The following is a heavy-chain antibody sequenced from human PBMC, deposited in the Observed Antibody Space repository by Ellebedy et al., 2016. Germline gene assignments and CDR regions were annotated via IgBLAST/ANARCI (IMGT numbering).Heavy chain of an antibody. V-gene: IGHV1-18*01. CDR1: GYTFTSYG. CDR3: ATSPYYGDYGYFDL. J-gene: IGHJ2*01. Sequence: ASVKVSCXASGYTFTSYGISWVRQAPGQGLEWMGWISAYNGNTNYAQKLQGRVTMTTDTSTSTAYMELRSLRSDDTAVYYCATSPYYGDYGYFDLWGHGTLVTVSS. D-gene: IGHD4-17*01. CDR2: ISAYNGNT.